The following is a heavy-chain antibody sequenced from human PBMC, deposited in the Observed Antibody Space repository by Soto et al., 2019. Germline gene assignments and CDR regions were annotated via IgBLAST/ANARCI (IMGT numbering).Heavy chain of an antibody. D-gene: IGHD3-10*01. CDR2: IYYSGST. J-gene: IGHJ4*02. CDR3: ARGGWFGELYYFDY. CDR1: GGSTSSYY. V-gene: IGHV4-59*12. Sequence: NPSETLSLTCTVSGGSTSSYYWSWIRQPPGKGLEWIGYIYYSGSTNYNPSLKSRVTISVDTSKNQFSLKLSSVTAADTAVYYCARGGWFGELYYFDYWGQGTLVTVSS.